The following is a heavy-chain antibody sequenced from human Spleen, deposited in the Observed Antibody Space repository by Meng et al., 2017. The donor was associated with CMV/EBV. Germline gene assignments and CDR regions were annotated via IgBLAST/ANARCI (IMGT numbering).Heavy chain of an antibody. D-gene: IGHD5-18*01. CDR2: IYYSGST. Sequence: QGQSQGAGPGLVQPSQTLSLTCTVSGGSISSGDYYWSWIRQPPGKGLEWIGYIYYSGSTYYNPSLKSRVTISVDTSKNQFSLKLSSVTAADTAVYYCARVVTYNWFDPWGQGTLVTVSS. V-gene: IGHV4-30-4*08. J-gene: IGHJ5*02. CDR1: GGSISSGDYY. CDR3: ARVVTYNWFDP.